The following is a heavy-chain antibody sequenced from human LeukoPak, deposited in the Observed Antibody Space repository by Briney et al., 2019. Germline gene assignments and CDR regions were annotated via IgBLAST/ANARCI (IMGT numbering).Heavy chain of an antibody. CDR1: GFTFSSYP. Sequence: GGSLRLSCAASGFTFSSYPMSWVRQPPGKGLEWVASISGSGATTYYADSVKGRFTISRDNSKNTVYLQMNSLRAEDTAVYYCAREKNTATGAFDIWGQGTMVTVSS. CDR2: ISGSGATT. V-gene: IGHV3-23*01. CDR3: AREKNTATGAFDI. D-gene: IGHD5-18*01. J-gene: IGHJ3*02.